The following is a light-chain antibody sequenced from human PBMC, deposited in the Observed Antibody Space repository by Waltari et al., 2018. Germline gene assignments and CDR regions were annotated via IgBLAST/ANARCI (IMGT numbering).Light chain of an antibody. J-gene: IGKJ1*01. CDR1: QSISIN. CDR3: QQYDNWPPWT. CDR2: NSS. V-gene: IGKV3-15*01. Sequence: VMTQSPATLSVSQGESATLSCRASQSISINLAWYQQKPGRAPRLLIYNSSTRGTGVPARFSGRGSGTEFTLTISSLQSEDFAVYYCQQYDNWPPWTFGQGTKVEI.